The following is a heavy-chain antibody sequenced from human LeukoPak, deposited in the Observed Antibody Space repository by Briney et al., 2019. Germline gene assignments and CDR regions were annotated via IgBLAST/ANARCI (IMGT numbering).Heavy chain of an antibody. Sequence: PSETLSLTCAVYGGSFSGYYWSWIRQPPGKGLEWIGEINHSGSTNCNPSLKSRVTISVDTSKNQFSLKLSSVTAADTAVYYCARAYIVGATYYIDYWGQGTLVTVSS. CDR3: ARAYIVGATYYIDY. CDR2: INHSGST. V-gene: IGHV4-34*01. CDR1: GGSFSGYY. D-gene: IGHD1-26*01. J-gene: IGHJ4*02.